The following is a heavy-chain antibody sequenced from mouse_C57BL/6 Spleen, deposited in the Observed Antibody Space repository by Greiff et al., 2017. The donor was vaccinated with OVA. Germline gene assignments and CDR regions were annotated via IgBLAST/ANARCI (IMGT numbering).Heavy chain of an antibody. CDR2: INPNNGGT. CDR3: ATIPIYSHYAMDY. J-gene: IGHJ4*01. V-gene: IGHV1-22*01. CDR1: GYTFTDYN. D-gene: IGHD2-1*01. Sequence: VQLQQSGPELVKPGASVKMSCKASGYTFTDYNMHWVKQSHGKSLEWIGYINPNNGGTSYNQKFKGKATLTVNKSSSTAYMELRSLTSEDSAVYYCATIPIYSHYAMDYWGQGISVTVSS.